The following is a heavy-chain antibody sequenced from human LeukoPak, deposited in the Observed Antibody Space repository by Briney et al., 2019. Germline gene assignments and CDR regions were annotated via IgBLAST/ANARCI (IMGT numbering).Heavy chain of an antibody. V-gene: IGHV3-48*02. CDR2: ISSSSSTI. CDR1: GFPFSSSA. Sequence: GGSLRLSCAASGFPFSSSAMNWVRQAPGKGLDWVSFISSSSSTIYYADSVKGRFTISRDNAKNSLYLQLKSLRDEDTAIYYCARGSNYAMDVWGQGTTVTVSS. J-gene: IGHJ6*02. CDR3: ARGSNYAMDV.